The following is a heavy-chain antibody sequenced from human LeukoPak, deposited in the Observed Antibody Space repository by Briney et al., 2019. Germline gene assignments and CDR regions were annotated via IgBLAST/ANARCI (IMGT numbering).Heavy chain of an antibody. D-gene: IGHD1-26*01. CDR2: ITSTSDTI. CDR1: GFPFSTYS. CDR3: ASFPWDLRPT. V-gene: IGHV3-48*01. J-gene: IGHJ4*02. Sequence: GGSLRLSCVTTGFPFSTYSRNWVRQAPGKGLEWLSYITSTSDTIYYADSVKGRFTISRDNAKNSLYLQMNSLRAEDTAVYYCASFPWDLRPTWGQGTLVSVAS.